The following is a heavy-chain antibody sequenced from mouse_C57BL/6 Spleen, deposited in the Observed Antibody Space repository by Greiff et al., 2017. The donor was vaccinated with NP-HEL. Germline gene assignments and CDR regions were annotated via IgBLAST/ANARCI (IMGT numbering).Heavy chain of an antibody. CDR3: AREGGFAY. Sequence: EVKLMESGPELVKPGASVKISCKASGYSFTGYYMNWVKQSPEKSLEWIGEINPSTGGTTYNQKFKAKATLTVDKSSSTAYMQLKSLTSEDSAVYYCAREGGFAYWGQGTLVTVSA. V-gene: IGHV1-42*01. CDR2: INPSTGGT. CDR1: GYSFTGYY. J-gene: IGHJ3*01.